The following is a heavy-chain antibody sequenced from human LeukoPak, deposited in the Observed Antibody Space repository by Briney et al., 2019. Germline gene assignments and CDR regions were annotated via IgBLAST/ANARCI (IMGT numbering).Heavy chain of an antibody. D-gene: IGHD6-19*01. J-gene: IGHJ3*02. CDR3: ARKGGLGFAFDI. V-gene: IGHV1-69*04. Sequence: ASVKVSCKASGGTFSSYAISWVRQAPGQGLEWMGRIIPILGIANYAQKFQGRVTITADKSTSTPYMELSSLRSEDTAVYYCARKGGLGFAFDIWGQGTMVTVSS. CDR2: IIPILGIA. CDR1: GGTFSSYA.